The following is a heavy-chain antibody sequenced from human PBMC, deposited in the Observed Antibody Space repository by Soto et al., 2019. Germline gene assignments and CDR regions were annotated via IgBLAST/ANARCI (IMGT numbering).Heavy chain of an antibody. D-gene: IGHD3-22*01. CDR2: ISSSSSYI. CDR1: GFTFSSYS. Sequence: EVQLVESGGGLVKPGGSLRLSCAASGFTFSSYSMNWVRQAPGKGLEWVSSISSSSSYIYYADSVKGRFTISRDNAKNSLDLQRNSLRAEDTAVYYCARSRSYDTPFILDYWGQGTLVTVSS. V-gene: IGHV3-21*01. CDR3: ARSRSYDTPFILDY. J-gene: IGHJ4*02.